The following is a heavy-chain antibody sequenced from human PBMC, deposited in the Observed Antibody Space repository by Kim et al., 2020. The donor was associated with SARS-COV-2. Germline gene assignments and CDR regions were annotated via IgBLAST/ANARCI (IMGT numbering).Heavy chain of an antibody. Sequence: ASVKVSCKASGYTFTSYGISWVRQAPGQGLELLGWISGYTGNRNYAQKFQGRVTMTTDTSTSTAYMELRSLRSDDTAVYYCAGGQSSSRVGWFDPWGQGTLVTVSS. CDR3: AGGQSSSRVGWFDP. CDR1: GYTFTSYG. D-gene: IGHD2-2*01. V-gene: IGHV1-18*01. J-gene: IGHJ5*02. CDR2: ISGYTGNR.